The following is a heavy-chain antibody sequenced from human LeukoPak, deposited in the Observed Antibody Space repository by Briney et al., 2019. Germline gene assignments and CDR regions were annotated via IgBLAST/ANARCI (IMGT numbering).Heavy chain of an antibody. D-gene: IGHD6-19*01. J-gene: IGHJ4*02. V-gene: IGHV3-9*01. Sequence: GRSLRLSCTASGFTFDEYAMHWVRQTPGKGLEWVAGISWTDTSMDYADSVKGRFTISRDNAKDSLHLQMNSLRVEDTALYYCAKEDSSGWHWGQGTQVTVSS. CDR2: ISWTDTSM. CDR1: GFTFDEYA. CDR3: AKEDSSGWH.